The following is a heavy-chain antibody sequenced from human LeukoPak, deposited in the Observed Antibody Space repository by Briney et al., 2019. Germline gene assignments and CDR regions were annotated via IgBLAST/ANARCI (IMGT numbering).Heavy chain of an antibody. CDR1: GYSISSGYF. J-gene: IGHJ3*02. V-gene: IGHV4-38-2*02. Sequence: SETLSLTCTVSGYSISSGYFWGWMRQPPGKGLEWIGSIYQSETAHYNPSLKSRVTISVDTSKNQFSLKLSSVTAADTAVYYCARHVQQWLVPYAFDIWGQGTMVTVSS. D-gene: IGHD6-19*01. CDR2: IYQSETA. CDR3: ARHVQQWLVPYAFDI.